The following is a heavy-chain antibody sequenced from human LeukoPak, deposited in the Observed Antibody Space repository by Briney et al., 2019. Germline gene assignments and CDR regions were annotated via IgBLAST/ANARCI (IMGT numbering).Heavy chain of an antibody. CDR3: ARMLVPLVNYYGSGSRGRWFDP. V-gene: IGHV4-34*01. CDR1: GGSISSYY. J-gene: IGHJ5*02. CDR2: INHSGST. D-gene: IGHD3-10*01. Sequence: SETLSLTCTVSGGSISSYYWSWIRQPPGKGLEWIGEINHSGSTNYNPSLKSRVTISVDTSKNQFSLKLSSVTAADTAVYYCARMLVPLVNYYGSGSRGRWFDPWGQGTLVTVSS.